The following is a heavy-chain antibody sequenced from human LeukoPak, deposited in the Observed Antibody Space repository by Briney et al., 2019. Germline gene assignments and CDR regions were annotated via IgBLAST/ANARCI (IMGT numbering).Heavy chain of an antibody. CDR3: AVSGYEAGSDAFDI. V-gene: IGHV4-30-4*01. D-gene: IGHD5-12*01. Sequence: SETLSLTCTVSGGSISSSSYYWSWIRQPPGKGLEWIGYIYYSGSTYYNPSLKSRVTISVDTSKNQFSLKLSSVTAADTAVYYCAVSGYEAGSDAFDIWGQGTMVTVSS. CDR2: IYYSGST. J-gene: IGHJ3*02. CDR1: GGSISSSSYY.